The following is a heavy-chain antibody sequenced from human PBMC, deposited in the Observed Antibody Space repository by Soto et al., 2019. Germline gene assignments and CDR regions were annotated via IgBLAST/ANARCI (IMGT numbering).Heavy chain of an antibody. CDR1: GFTFSSYS. V-gene: IGHV3-21*01. CDR3: ARELEHTSARPTGNGMDV. J-gene: IGHJ6*02. CDR2: ISSSSSYI. D-gene: IGHD6-6*01. Sequence: PGGSLRLSCAASGFTFSSYSMNWVRQAPGKGLEWVSSISSSSSYIYYADSVKGRFTISRDNAKNSLYLQMNSLRAEDTAAYYCARELEHTSARPTGNGMDVWGQGNTVTVSS.